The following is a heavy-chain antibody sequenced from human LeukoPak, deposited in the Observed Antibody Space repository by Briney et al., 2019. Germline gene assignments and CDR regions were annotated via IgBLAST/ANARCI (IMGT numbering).Heavy chain of an antibody. Sequence: ASVKVSCKASGYTFTTYGISWVRQAPGQGLEWMGWISGYNGNTNYAQKLQGGVTMTTDTSTSTAYMELRTLRSDDTAVYYCARDYGSGSYYDHNWFDPWGQGTLVTVSS. CDR3: ARDYGSGSYYDHNWFDP. CDR2: ISGYNGNT. D-gene: IGHD3-10*01. J-gene: IGHJ5*02. CDR1: GYTFTTYG. V-gene: IGHV1-18*01.